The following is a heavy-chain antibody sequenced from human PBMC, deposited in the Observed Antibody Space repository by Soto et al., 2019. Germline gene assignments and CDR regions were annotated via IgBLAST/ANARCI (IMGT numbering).Heavy chain of an antibody. CDR1: GGSISGGGYY. CDR3: AREIIPLTTDWYFDL. J-gene: IGHJ2*01. V-gene: IGHV4-30-4*01. Sequence: QVQLQESGPGLVKPSETLSLTCTVSGGSISGGGYYWSWIRQPPGKGLEWIGYTYDSGSTYYNPSLKSRISISVDTSENQFSLRLTSVTAADTAVYYCAREIIPLTTDWYFDLWGGGTLVTVSS. D-gene: IGHD4-17*01. CDR2: TYDSGST.